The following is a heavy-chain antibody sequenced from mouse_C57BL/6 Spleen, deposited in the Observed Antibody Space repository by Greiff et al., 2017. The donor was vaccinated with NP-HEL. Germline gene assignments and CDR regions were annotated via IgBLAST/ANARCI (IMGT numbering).Heavy chain of an antibody. D-gene: IGHD1-1*01. V-gene: IGHV1-26*01. J-gene: IGHJ4*01. CDR1: GYTFTDYY. Sequence: VQLQQSGPELVKPGASVKISCKASGYTFTDYYMNWVKQSHGKSLEWIGDINPNNGGTSYNQKFKGKATLTVDKSSSTAYMELRSLTSEDSAVYYCARRAVEAMDYWGQGTSVTVSS. CDR2: INPNNGGT. CDR3: ARRAVEAMDY.